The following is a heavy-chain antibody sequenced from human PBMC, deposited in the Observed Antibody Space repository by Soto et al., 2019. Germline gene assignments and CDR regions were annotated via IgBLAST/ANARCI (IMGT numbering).Heavy chain of an antibody. CDR2: ISPHNGNA. CDR3: ARDRSGWYDF. J-gene: IGHJ4*02. V-gene: IGHV1-18*01. CDR1: GYTFTSNR. Sequence: QVHLVQSGPEVKKTGASVKVSCKTSGYTFTSNRISWVRRAPGQGLEWMGWISPHNGNAKYAQKFQDRVTMTADTSEITVYLELSSLRSDDTAVFYGARDRSGWYDFGGQGTLVTVSA. D-gene: IGHD6-19*01.